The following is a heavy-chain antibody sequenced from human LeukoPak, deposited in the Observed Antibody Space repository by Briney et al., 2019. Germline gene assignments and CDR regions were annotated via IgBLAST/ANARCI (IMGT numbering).Heavy chain of an antibody. CDR1: GGSISSYY. D-gene: IGHD2-21*01. Sequence: PSETLSLTCTVSGGSISSYYWSWIRQPAGKGLEWIGRIYTSGSTNYNPSLKSRVTMSVDTSKNQFSLKLSSVTAADTAVYYCARDLPSKPTYCGGDCYKEGNWFDPWGQGTLVTVSS. CDR3: ARDLPSKPTYCGGDCYKEGNWFDP. J-gene: IGHJ5*02. CDR2: IYTSGST. V-gene: IGHV4-4*07.